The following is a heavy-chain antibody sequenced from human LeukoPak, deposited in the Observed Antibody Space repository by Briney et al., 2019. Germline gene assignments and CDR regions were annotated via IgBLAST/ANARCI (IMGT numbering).Heavy chain of an antibody. D-gene: IGHD6-13*01. CDR2: IYYSGST. CDR3: ARAPSEQGYSSSWFDP. V-gene: IGHV4-59*12. Sequence: PSETLSLTCTVSGGSISSYYWSWIRQPPGKGLEWLGYIYYSGSTNYNPSLKSRVTISVDTSKNQFSLKLSSVTAADTAVYYCARAPSEQGYSSSWFDPWGQGTLVTVSS. CDR1: GGSISSYY. J-gene: IGHJ5*02.